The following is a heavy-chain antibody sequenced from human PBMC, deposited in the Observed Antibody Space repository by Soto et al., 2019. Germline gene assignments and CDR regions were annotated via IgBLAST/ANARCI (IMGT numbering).Heavy chain of an antibody. CDR1: GFTLCNYA. CDR2: ISYDGTGS. Sequence: HLGGSLRLSCAASGFTLCNYAMSWFRQGPGKGLEWVTVISYDGTGSYYADSVKGRFTISRDNSKNTLYLQMNSLRVEDTAVYFCARDRGTPDSFSIWGHGTMVTVSS. D-gene: IGHD3-10*01. J-gene: IGHJ3*02. V-gene: IGHV3-30*03. CDR3: ARDRGTPDSFSI.